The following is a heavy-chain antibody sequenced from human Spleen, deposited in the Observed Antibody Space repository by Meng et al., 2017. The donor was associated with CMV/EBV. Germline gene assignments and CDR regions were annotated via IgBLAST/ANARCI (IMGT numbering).Heavy chain of an antibody. CDR3: ARDFTCGGDCYSYYFDY. D-gene: IGHD2-21*01. CDR1: FTVSSNY. Sequence: FTVSSNYMSWVRQAPGKGLEWVSSISSSSSYIYYADSVKGRFTISRDNAKNSLYLQMNSLRAEDTAVYYCARDFTCGGDCYSYYFDYWGQGILVTVSS. CDR2: ISSSSSYI. J-gene: IGHJ4*02. V-gene: IGHV3-21*01.